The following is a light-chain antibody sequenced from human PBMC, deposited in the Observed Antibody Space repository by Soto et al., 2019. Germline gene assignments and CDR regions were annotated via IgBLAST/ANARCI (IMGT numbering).Light chain of an antibody. CDR3: QQFDDSVT. J-gene: IGKJ5*01. Sequence: EIVMTQSPATLSLSPGESATLSCRASQSVSTYLAWYQQKPGQAPRLLIYGTSDRATGTPDRFSGSGSGTDFTLTISRLEPEDSAVYYCQQFDDSVTFGQGTRLEIK. V-gene: IGKV3-20*01. CDR1: QSVSTY. CDR2: GTS.